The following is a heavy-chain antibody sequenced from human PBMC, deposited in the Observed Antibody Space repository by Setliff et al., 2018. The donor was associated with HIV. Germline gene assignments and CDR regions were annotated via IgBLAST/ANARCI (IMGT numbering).Heavy chain of an antibody. J-gene: IGHJ4*02. CDR2: IYHSGST. V-gene: IGHV4-38-2*02. D-gene: IGHD3-3*01. Sequence: PSETLSLTCTVSGYSISSDYYWGWIRQPPGKGLEWIGNIYHSGSTYYNPSLKSRVTISVDTSKHQFSLKLSSVTAADTAVYYCARDQSDWFYWGQGTLVTV. CDR1: GYSISSDYY. CDR3: ARDQSDWFY.